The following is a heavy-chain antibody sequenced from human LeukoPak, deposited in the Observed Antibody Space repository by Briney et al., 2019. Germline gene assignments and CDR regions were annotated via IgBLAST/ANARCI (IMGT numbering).Heavy chain of an antibody. Sequence: GGSLRLSCAASGFTFRNYGMNWVRRAPGKGLEWVSGISGSGAGTYHADSVRGRFTISRDNSKNTLYLQMNSLRAEDTAVYYCAKPSLYYYDTSGYYRYWYFDLWGRGTLVTVSS. CDR3: AKPSLYYYDTSGYYRYWYFDL. V-gene: IGHV3-23*01. CDR1: GFTFRNYG. J-gene: IGHJ2*01. D-gene: IGHD3-22*01. CDR2: ISGSGAGT.